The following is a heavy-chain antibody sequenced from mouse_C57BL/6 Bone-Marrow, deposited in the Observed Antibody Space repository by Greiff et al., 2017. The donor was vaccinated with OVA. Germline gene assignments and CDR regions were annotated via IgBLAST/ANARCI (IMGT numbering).Heavy chain of an antibody. CDR3: ARKLRHAMDY. D-gene: IGHD2-4*01. Sequence: VMLVASGGGLVKPGGSLKLSCAASGFTFSSYAMSWVRQTPEKRLEWVATISDGGSYTYYPDNVKGRFTISRDNAKNNLYLQMSHLKSEDTAMYYCARKLRHAMDYWGQGTSVTVSS. CDR2: ISDGGSYT. V-gene: IGHV5-4*03. CDR1: GFTFSSYA. J-gene: IGHJ4*01.